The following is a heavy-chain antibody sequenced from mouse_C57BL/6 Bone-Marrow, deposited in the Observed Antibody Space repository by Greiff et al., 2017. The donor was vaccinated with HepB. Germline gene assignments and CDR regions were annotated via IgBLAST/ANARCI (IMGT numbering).Heavy chain of an antibody. CDR1: GYTFTSYW. J-gene: IGHJ1*03. Sequence: QVQLQQSGAELVRPGSSVKLSCKASGYTFTSYWMDWVKQRPGQGLEWIGNIYPSDSETHYNQKFKDKATLTVDKSSSTAYMQLSSLTSEDSAVYYCARWGGSSYWYFDVWGTGTTVTVSS. CDR3: ARWGGSSYWYFDV. V-gene: IGHV1-61*01. D-gene: IGHD1-1*01. CDR2: IYPSDSET.